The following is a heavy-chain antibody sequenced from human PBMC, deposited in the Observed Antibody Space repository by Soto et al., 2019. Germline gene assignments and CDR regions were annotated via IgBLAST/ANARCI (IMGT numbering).Heavy chain of an antibody. Sequence: GGSLRLSCAASGFTFSSYWMSWVRQAPGKGLEWVANIKQDGSEKYYVDSVKGRFTISRDNAKNSLYLQMNSLRAEDTAVYYCARKNYYGSGSYFKRYYYYYYYMDVWGKGTTVTVSS. D-gene: IGHD3-10*01. CDR1: GFTFSSYW. J-gene: IGHJ6*03. CDR2: IKQDGSEK. CDR3: ARKNYYGSGSYFKRYYYYYYYMDV. V-gene: IGHV3-7*01.